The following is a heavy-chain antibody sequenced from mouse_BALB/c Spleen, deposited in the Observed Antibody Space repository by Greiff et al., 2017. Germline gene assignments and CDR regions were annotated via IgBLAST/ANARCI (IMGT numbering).Heavy chain of an antibody. CDR2: IFPGSGNT. Sequence: QVQLQQSGPELVKPGASVKISCKASGYSFTSYYIHWVKQRPGQGLEWIGWIFPGSGNTKYNEKFKGKATLTADTSSSTAYMQLSSLTSEDSAVYFCARPTMITGDYAMDYWGQGTSVTVSS. V-gene: IGHV1-66*01. D-gene: IGHD2-4*01. J-gene: IGHJ4*01. CDR3: ARPTMITGDYAMDY. CDR1: GYSFTSYY.